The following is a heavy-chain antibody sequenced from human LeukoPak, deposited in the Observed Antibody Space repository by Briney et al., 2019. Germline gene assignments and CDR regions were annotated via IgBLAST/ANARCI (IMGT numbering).Heavy chain of an antibody. CDR1: GFTFSTYG. Sequence: PGRSLRLSCAASGFTFSTYGMHWVRQAPGKGLEWVAVIWFDGSNEYYADSVKARFTISRDNSKNTLYLQMNSLRAEDTAVYYCARGPHYYDSSGYPYYFDYWGQGTLVTVSS. CDR2: IWFDGSNE. V-gene: IGHV3-33*01. J-gene: IGHJ4*02. D-gene: IGHD3-22*01. CDR3: ARGPHYYDSSGYPYYFDY.